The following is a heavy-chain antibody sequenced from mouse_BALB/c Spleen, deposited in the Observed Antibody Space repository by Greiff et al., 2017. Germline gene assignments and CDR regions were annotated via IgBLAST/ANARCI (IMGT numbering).Heavy chain of an antibody. CDR2: IWAGGST. V-gene: IGHV2-9*02. CDR1: GFSLTSYG. D-gene: IGHD2-1*01. J-gene: IGHJ3*01. Sequence: VKLVESGPGLVAPSQSLSITCTVSGFSLTSYGVHWVRQPPGKGLEWLGVIWAGGSTNYNSALMSRLSISKDNSKSQVFLKMNSLQTDDTAMYYCARVYGNYGDWFAYWGQGTLVTVSA. CDR3: ARVYGNYGDWFAY.